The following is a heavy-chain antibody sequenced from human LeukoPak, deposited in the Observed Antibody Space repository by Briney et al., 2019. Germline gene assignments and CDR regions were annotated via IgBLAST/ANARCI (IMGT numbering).Heavy chain of an antibody. J-gene: IGHJ4*02. CDR1: GYSISSGYY. CDR2: IFHSGST. D-gene: IGHD3-9*01. V-gene: IGHV4-38-2*02. CDR3: ARDGGGLRYFDWLLYPDYFDY. Sequence: SETLSLTCTVSGYSISSGYYWGWIRQPPGKGLDWIGSIFHSGSTYYNPSLKSRVTISVDTSKNQFSLKLSSVTAADTAVYYCARDGGGLRYFDWLLYPDYFDYWGQGTLVTVSS.